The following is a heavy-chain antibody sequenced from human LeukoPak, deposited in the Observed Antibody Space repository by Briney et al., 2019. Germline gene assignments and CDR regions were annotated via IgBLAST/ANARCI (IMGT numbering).Heavy chain of an antibody. CDR3: ARRAAAAGRSWYFDL. CDR1: GGSFSGYY. D-gene: IGHD6-13*01. CDR2: INHSGSA. J-gene: IGHJ2*01. Sequence: PSETLSLTCAVYGGSFSGYYWSWIRQAPGKGLEWIGEINHSGSANYNPSLTSRVSISKDTSKNQFSLKLPPVPAADTAVYYCARRAAAAGRSWYFDLWGRGTLVTVSS. V-gene: IGHV4-34*01.